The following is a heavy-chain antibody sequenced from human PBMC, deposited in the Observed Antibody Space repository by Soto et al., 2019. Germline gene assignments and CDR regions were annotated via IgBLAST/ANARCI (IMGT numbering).Heavy chain of an antibody. V-gene: IGHV3-74*01. J-gene: IGHJ5*02. Sequence: GGSLRLSCAASGFTFSSYWMHWVRQAPGKGLVWVSRINSDGSSTSYADSVKGRFTISRDNAKNTLYLQMNSLRAEDAAVYYCARERVTIFGGLRGWFDPWGQGTLVTVSS. CDR3: ARERVTIFGGLRGWFDP. CDR1: GFTFSSYW. D-gene: IGHD3-3*01. CDR2: INSDGSST.